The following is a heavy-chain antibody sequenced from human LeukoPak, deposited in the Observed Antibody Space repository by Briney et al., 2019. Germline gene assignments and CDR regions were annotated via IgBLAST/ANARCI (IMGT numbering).Heavy chain of an antibody. J-gene: IGHJ4*02. Sequence: SETLSLTCTFSVGSITSPYWSWIRQPPGKGLEWIAYMYYSGSTSYNPSLKSRVTISLDTSKNQFSLKLSSVTAADTAVYYCVRMGSGGYWGQGTLVTVSS. CDR1: VGSITSPY. V-gene: IGHV4-59*11. CDR3: VRMGSGGY. CDR2: MYYSGST. D-gene: IGHD3-16*01.